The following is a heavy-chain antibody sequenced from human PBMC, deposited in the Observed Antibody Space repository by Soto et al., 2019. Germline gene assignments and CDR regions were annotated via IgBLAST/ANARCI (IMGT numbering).Heavy chain of an antibody. CDR2: ISASGSRT. J-gene: IGHJ5*02. Sequence: PGGSLRLSCAASGFTFSSYAMNWVRQAPGKGLEWVSGISASGSRTYYADSVKGRFTISRDNSENTLYLQMNSLGAEDTAIYYCAKKSICVTIAVVPGGFDPWGQGTLVTVST. CDR1: GFTFSSYA. V-gene: IGHV3-23*01. D-gene: IGHD2-21*02. CDR3: AKKSICVTIAVVPGGFDP.